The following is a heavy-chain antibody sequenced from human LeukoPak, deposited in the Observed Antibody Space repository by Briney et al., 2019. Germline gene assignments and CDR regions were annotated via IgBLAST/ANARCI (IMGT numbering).Heavy chain of an antibody. CDR2: INSKTYGETT. CDR1: GFTFSTYE. CDR3: TRLARLESDY. J-gene: IGHJ4*02. V-gene: IGHV3-49*04. Sequence: PGGSLRLSCAASGFTFSTYEMNWVRQAPGKGLEWVGFINSKTYGETTKYAASVTDRFIISRDDSKSIAYLQMNILKTEDTAVYYCTRLARLESDYWGQGTLVTVSS. D-gene: IGHD3-3*01.